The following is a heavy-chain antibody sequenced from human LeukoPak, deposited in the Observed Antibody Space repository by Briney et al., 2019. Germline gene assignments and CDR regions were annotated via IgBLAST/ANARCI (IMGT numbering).Heavy chain of an antibody. CDR3: ARGSGYTPTYYFDY. CDR2: IYHSGST. CDR1: GGSISSSNW. Sequence: PSETLSLTCAVSGGSISSSNWCSWVRQPPGKGLEWIGEIYHSGSTNYNPSLKSRVTISVDKSKNQFSLKLSSVTAADTAVYYCARGSGYTPTYYFDYWGQGTLVTVSS. J-gene: IGHJ4*02. V-gene: IGHV4-4*02. D-gene: IGHD3-3*01.